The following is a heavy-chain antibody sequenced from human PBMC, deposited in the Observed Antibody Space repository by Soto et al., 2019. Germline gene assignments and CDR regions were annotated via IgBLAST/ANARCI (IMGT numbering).Heavy chain of an antibody. V-gene: IGHV1-2*04. CDR3: ARGDRSGYYFDDAFDI. CDR1: GYSFTGYY. D-gene: IGHD3-22*01. CDR2: INPNSGGT. J-gene: IGHJ3*02. Sequence: SVKVSCKASGYSFTGYYMHWVRQAPGQGLEWMGWINPNSGGTNYAQKFQGWVTMTRDTSISTAYMELSRLRSDDTAVYYCARGDRSGYYFDDAFDIWGQGTMVTVSS.